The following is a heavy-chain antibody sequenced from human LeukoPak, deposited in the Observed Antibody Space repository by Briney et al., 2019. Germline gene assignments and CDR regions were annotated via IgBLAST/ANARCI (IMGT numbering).Heavy chain of an antibody. D-gene: IGHD6-13*01. J-gene: IGHJ4*02. Sequence: SEILSLTCTVSGASSTSYYWSWIRQPPGKELEWIGYIYETESTYYNPSLKSRVTISADTSKKQFSLKLSSVTAADTAVYYCARGAAGATYGFFDYWGQGILVTVSS. CDR3: ARGAAGATYGFFDY. CDR1: GASSTSYY. V-gene: IGHV4-59*01. CDR2: IYETEST.